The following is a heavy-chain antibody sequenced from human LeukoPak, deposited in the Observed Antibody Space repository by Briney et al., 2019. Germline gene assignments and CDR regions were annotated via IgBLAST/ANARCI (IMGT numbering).Heavy chain of an antibody. CDR2: MNPNSGNT. D-gene: IGHD6-13*01. V-gene: IGHV1-8*01. Sequence: ASVKVSCKASGYTFTSYDINWARQATGQGLEWMGWMNPNSGNTGYAQKFQGRVTMTRNTSISTAYMELSSLRSEDTAVYYCARGEAAAGTGYYYYYMDVWGKGTTVTVSS. CDR3: ARGEAAAGTGYYYYYMDV. CDR1: GYTFTSYD. J-gene: IGHJ6*03.